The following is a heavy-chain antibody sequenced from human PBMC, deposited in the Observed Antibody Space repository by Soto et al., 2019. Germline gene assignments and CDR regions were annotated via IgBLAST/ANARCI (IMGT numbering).Heavy chain of an antibody. V-gene: IGHV4-4*07. J-gene: IGHJ5*02. Sequence: SETLSLTCTVSGGSISSYYWSWIRQPAGKGLEWIGRIYTSGSTNYSPSLKSRVTMSVDTSKNQFSLKLSSVTAADTAVYYCARGPDHRYCSSTSCHYPGGNWFDPWGQGTLVTVSS. D-gene: IGHD2-2*01. CDR1: GGSISSYY. CDR3: ARGPDHRYCSSTSCHYPGGNWFDP. CDR2: IYTSGST.